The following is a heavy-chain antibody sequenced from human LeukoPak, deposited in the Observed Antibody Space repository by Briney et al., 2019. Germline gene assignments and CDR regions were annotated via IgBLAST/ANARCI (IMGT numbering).Heavy chain of an antibody. Sequence: PSESLSLTCTVSGGSISSYYWSWIQQPPGKGLEWIGYIYYSGSTNYNPSLKSRVTISVDTSKNQFSLKLSSVTAADTAVYYCARGNDYDYVWGSYRPRDPAFLIDYWGQGTLVTVSS. J-gene: IGHJ4*02. CDR1: GGSISSYY. V-gene: IGHV4-59*08. CDR2: IYYSGST. D-gene: IGHD3-16*02. CDR3: ARGNDYDYVWGSYRPRDPAFLIDY.